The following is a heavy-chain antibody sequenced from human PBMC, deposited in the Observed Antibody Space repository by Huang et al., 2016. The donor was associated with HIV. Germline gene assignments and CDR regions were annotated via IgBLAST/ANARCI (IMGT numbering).Heavy chain of an antibody. CDR2: IIPTLGTG. V-gene: IGHV1-69*01. D-gene: IGHD3-22*01. CDR1: GGSFRNFA. CDR3: ATVDYYDTSGPQRGYFDN. Sequence: QVQLVQSGAEVKKPGSSVKVSCKASGGSFRNFAIGWVRQAPGQGLEWMGWIIPTLGTGNYAQEFQGRVTISADESTNTAYMELSSLRSEDTAVYYCATVDYYDTSGPQRGYFDNWGQGTLVTVSS. J-gene: IGHJ4*02.